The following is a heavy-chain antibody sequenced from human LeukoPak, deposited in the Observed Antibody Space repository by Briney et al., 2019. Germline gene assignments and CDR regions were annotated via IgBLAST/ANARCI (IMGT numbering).Heavy chain of an antibody. Sequence: PGGSLRLSCAASGFTVSSNYMSWVRQAPGKGLEWVSVIYSGGSTYYADSVKGRFTISRDNSKNTLYLQMNSLRAEDTAVYYCARDGTVPHKRKSDYWGQGTLVTVSS. CDR1: GFTVSSNY. CDR3: ARDGTVPHKRKSDY. V-gene: IGHV3-66*01. J-gene: IGHJ4*02. D-gene: IGHD1-14*01. CDR2: IYSGGST.